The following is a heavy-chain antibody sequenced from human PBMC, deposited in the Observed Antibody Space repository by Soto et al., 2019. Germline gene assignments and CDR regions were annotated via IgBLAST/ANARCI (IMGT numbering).Heavy chain of an antibody. CDR3: ARDPPLYCGGDCYHY. D-gene: IGHD2-21*02. CDR1: GFTFSSYW. CDR2: IKQDGSEK. V-gene: IGHV3-7*04. J-gene: IGHJ4*02. Sequence: EVQLVESGGGLVQPGGSLRLSCAASGFTFSSYWMTWVRQAPGKGLEWVANIKQDGSEKYYVDSVKGRFTISRDNAKNSLYRQMNSLRAEDTAVYYCARDPPLYCGGDCYHYWGQGTLVTVSS.